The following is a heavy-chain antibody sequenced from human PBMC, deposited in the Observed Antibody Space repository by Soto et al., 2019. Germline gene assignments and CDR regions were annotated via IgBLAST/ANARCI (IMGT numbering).Heavy chain of an antibody. Sequence: QVQLVQSGAEVRKPGSSVKVSCKVSGGTFSSYAISWVRQAPGQGLEWLGGIIPMFGTPNYAQKFQGRVTITADKSTNTAYKELNSLTSEDTAVYYCARAAGYHYDSSGYHYWYFDLWGRGTLVTVSS. V-gene: IGHV1-69*06. J-gene: IGHJ2*01. CDR3: ARAAGYHYDSSGYHYWYFDL. D-gene: IGHD3-22*01. CDR2: IIPMFGTP. CDR1: GGTFSSYA.